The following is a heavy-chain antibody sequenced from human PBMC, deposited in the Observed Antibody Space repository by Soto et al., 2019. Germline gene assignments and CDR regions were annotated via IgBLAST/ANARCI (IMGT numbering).Heavy chain of an antibody. V-gene: IGHV4-39*01. D-gene: IGHD2-15*01. Sequence: QLQLQESGPGLVKPSETLSLTCTVSGGSISSSSYYWGWIRQPPGKGLEWIGSIYYSGSTYYNPSLKSRVTISVDTSKNQFSLKLSSVTAADTAVYYCASLALLNPRPGMDVWGQGTTVTVSS. CDR3: ASLALLNPRPGMDV. J-gene: IGHJ6*02. CDR2: IYYSGST. CDR1: GGSISSSSYY.